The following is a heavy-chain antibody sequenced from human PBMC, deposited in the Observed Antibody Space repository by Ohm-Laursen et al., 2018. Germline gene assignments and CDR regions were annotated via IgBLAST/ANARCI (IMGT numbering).Heavy chain of an antibody. CDR2: INPNSGDT. J-gene: IGHJ4*02. CDR1: GYTFTGYY. D-gene: IGHD4-17*01. V-gene: IGHV1-2*02. Sequence: ASVKVSCKASGYTFTGYYMHWVRQAPGQGLEWMGWINPNSGDTNYAPKFQGRVTMTRDTSISTAYMELSRLKSDDTAVYYCARDFGDYDAFDYWGQGSLVTVSS. CDR3: ARDFGDYDAFDY.